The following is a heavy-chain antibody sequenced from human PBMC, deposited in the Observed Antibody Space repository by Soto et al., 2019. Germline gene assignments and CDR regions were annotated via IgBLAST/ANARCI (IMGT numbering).Heavy chain of an antibody. D-gene: IGHD1-1*01. CDR3: ARVTPGNNLYYFSGLDF. CDR1: GFTFDTYG. CDR2: ISYEGSNT. V-gene: IGHV3-30-3*01. J-gene: IGHJ6*02. Sequence: PGGSLRLSCVASGFTFDTYGIHWVRQAPGKGLQWVALISYEGSNTYYADSVRGRFTISRDNSKNTLCLQMNTLRPEDTGLYYCARVTPGNNLYYFSGLDFWGQGTSVTVSS.